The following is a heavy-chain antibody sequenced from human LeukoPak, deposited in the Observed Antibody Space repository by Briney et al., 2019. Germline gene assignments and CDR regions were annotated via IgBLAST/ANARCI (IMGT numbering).Heavy chain of an antibody. CDR2: IRGDGSER. CDR1: EFTFSSYW. D-gene: IGHD3-3*01. CDR3: VREGPPQGRPWSGWYPFDF. V-gene: IGHV3-7*01. Sequence: SGGSLRLSCAASEFTFSSYWMTWVRQAPGKGLEWVANIRGDGSERFYVGYLKGRFTISRDNAKNSLYLQMNSLRVDDTAVYYCVREGPPQGRPWSGWYPFDFWGQGILVTVSS. J-gene: IGHJ4*02.